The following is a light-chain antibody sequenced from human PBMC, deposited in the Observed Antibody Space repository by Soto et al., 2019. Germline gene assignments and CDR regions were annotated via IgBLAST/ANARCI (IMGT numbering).Light chain of an antibody. CDR3: QQSYITPYT. V-gene: IGKV1-39*01. CDR2: AAS. Sequence: DIKMTQSPSSLSASVGDTVTITCRASQSISVHLNWYQQKPGKVPKRLIYAASNLQSGVPLRFSGSGSETDFALTISSLQPEDFATYYCQQSYITPYTFGQGTKLEIK. CDR1: QSISVH. J-gene: IGKJ2*01.